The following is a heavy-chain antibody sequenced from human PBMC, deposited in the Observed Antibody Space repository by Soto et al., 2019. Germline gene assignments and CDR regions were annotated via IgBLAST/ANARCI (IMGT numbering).Heavy chain of an antibody. CDR1: GYTFTSYG. CDR2: ISAYNGNT. J-gene: IGHJ6*02. CDR3: ATGLRLLSQDGMDV. V-gene: IGHV1-18*01. Sequence: ASVKVSCKASGYTFTSYGISWVRQAPGQGLEWMGWISAYNGNTNYAQKLQGRVTMTTDTSTSTAYMELRSLRSDDTAVYYCATGLRLLSQDGMDVWGQGTTVTVSS. D-gene: IGHD3-3*01.